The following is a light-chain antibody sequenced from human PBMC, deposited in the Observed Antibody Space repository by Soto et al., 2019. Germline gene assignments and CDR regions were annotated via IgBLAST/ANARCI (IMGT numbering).Light chain of an antibody. V-gene: IGKV3-15*01. CDR3: QQYGDWPPET. J-gene: IGKJ2*01. Sequence: EVVLTQSPATLSVSPGDRATLSCRASQSVSRNLAWYQQKPGQAPRLLIYGASTRATGVPARFGVSGSSTEFTLSISSSQSEDVAVYYCQQYGDWPPETFGQGTKLEI. CDR1: QSVSRN. CDR2: GAS.